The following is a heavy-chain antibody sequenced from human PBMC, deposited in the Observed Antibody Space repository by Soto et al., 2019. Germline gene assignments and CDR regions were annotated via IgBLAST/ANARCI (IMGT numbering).Heavy chain of an antibody. V-gene: IGHV3-48*03. CDR3: ASAHLRFSSGIDV. CDR2: ISKSSSVI. CDR1: GSTFSSSE. J-gene: IGHJ6*02. Sequence: PGGSLRLSCAASGSTFSSSEMHWVRQAPGKGLEWISYISKSSSVIYYADSVKGRFTISRDNAKNLLYLQMNSLRAEDTAVYFCASAHLRFSSGIDVWGQGTTVTVSS. D-gene: IGHD3-3*01.